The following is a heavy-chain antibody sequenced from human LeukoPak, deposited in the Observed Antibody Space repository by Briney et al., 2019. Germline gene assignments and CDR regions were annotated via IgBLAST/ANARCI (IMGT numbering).Heavy chain of an antibody. V-gene: IGHV3-30*18. D-gene: IGHD3-22*01. J-gene: IGHJ1*01. CDR3: AKSYYIGYFEH. Sequence: GGSLRLSCAASGFTFSNYGMHYVRQAPGKGLEWVAVISNDGSHQYYADSVKGRFTISRDNSKSTVYLQMNSLRADDTAVYYCAKSYYIGYFEHWGQGSLVTVSS. CDR1: GFTFSNYG. CDR2: ISNDGSHQ.